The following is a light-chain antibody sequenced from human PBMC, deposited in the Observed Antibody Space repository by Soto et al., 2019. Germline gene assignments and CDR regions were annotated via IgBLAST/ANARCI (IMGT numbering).Light chain of an antibody. Sequence: EIVLTQSPGTLSLSPGERATLSCRASQSVSSSYLGWYQQKPGQAPRLLIYGASSRATGIPDRFSGSGSGTDFTLTISRLEPEDFAVYYCQQYGSSSYTFGQGTKLEI. J-gene: IGKJ2*01. V-gene: IGKV3-20*01. CDR3: QQYGSSSYT. CDR1: QSVSSSY. CDR2: GAS.